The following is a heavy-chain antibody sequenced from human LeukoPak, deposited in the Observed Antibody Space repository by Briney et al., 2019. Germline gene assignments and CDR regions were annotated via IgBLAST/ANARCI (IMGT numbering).Heavy chain of an antibody. D-gene: IGHD2-2*02. Sequence: PGRSLRLSCAASGFTFSSYGMHWVRQAPGKGLEWVAVIWYDGSNKYYADSVKGRFTISRDNSKNTLYLQMNSLRAEDTAVYYCARGIYRNGPIDYWGQGTLVTVSS. J-gene: IGHJ4*02. V-gene: IGHV3-33*01. CDR1: GFTFSSYG. CDR2: IWYDGSNK. CDR3: ARGIYRNGPIDY.